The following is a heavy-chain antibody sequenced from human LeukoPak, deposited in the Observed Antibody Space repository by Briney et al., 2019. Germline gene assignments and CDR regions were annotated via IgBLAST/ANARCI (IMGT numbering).Heavy chain of an antibody. D-gene: IGHD3-22*01. Sequence: GESLKISCKGSGYSFTSYWIAWVRQMPGKGLEWMGIIYPGDSDTRYSPSFQGQVTISADKFISTAYLQWSSLKASDTAIYYCAYYDTSTYHGMMDWGQGTLVTVSS. J-gene: IGHJ4*02. CDR2: IYPGDSDT. CDR3: AYYDTSTYHGMMD. V-gene: IGHV5-51*01. CDR1: GYSFTSYW.